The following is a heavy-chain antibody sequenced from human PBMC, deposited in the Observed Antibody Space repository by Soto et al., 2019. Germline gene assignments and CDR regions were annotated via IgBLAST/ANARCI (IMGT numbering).Heavy chain of an antibody. CDR1: GGNFRSES. CDR3: AGGHEFGGNSDAYVI. Sequence: QVQLVQSGAEVKKPGSSVKVSCKASGGNFRSESINWVRQAPGQGLEWMGGIIPFFATSDYAQKFQGSLTITADEPTTTAYMVLSSLRSPDTAVFYGAGGHEFGGNSDAYVIWGQGTMVTVSS. CDR2: IIPFFATS. V-gene: IGHV1-69*12. D-gene: IGHD2-21*02. J-gene: IGHJ3*02.